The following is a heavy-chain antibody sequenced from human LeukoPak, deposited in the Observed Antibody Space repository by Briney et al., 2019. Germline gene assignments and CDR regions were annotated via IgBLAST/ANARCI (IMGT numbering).Heavy chain of an antibody. CDR3: ARDAYYYDSRGSP. D-gene: IGHD3-22*01. CDR1: GFTFSSYC. V-gene: IGHV3-21*01. Sequence: GGSLRLSCAASGFTFSSYCMNWVRQAPGKGLEWVSSIISSSSYIYYAHSMKGRVTISRDNAKNSLYLQMNNLRAEDTAVYYCARDAYYYDSRGSPWGQGTLVTVSS. J-gene: IGHJ5*02. CDR2: IISSSSYI.